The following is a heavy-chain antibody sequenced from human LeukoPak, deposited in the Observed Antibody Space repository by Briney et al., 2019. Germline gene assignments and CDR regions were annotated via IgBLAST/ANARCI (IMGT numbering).Heavy chain of an antibody. D-gene: IGHD2-2*02. CDR1: GYTFTSYG. CDR3: ARGLPGYCSSTSCYTTPDY. V-gene: IGHV1-18*04. CDR2: ISAYNGNT. J-gene: IGHJ4*02. Sequence: GASVKVSCKASGYTFTSYGISWVRQAPGQGLEWMGWISAYNGNTNYAQKLQGRVTMTTDTSTSTAYMELRSLRSDDTAVYYCARGLPGYCSSTSCYTTPDYWGQGTLVTVSS.